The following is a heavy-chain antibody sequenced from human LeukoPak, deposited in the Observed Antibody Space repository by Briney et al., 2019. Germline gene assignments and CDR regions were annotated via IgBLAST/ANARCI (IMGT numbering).Heavy chain of an antibody. CDR3: ARQGRNCSGGSCRPNWFDP. V-gene: IGHV4-39*01. CDR2: IYYSGST. J-gene: IGHJ5*02. Sequence: SETLSLTCTVSGGSISSSSDYWGWIRQPPGKGLEWIGSIYYSGSTYYNPSLKSRVTISVDTSKNQFSLKLSSVTAADTAVYYCARQGRNCSGGSCRPNWFDPWGQGTLVTVSS. CDR1: GGSISSSSDY. D-gene: IGHD2-15*01.